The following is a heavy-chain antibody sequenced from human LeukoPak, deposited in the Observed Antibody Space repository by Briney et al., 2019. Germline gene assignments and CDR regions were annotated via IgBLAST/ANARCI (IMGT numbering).Heavy chain of an antibody. CDR3: ARTLNDYFDY. Sequence: GESLQISCKGSGYRFTSYWIGWVRQVPGKGLEWMGIIYPGDSDTRYSPSFQGQVTISADKSISTAYLQWSSLKASDTAMYYCARTLNDYFDYWGQGTLVTISS. CDR2: IYPGDSDT. V-gene: IGHV5-51*01. J-gene: IGHJ4*02. CDR1: GYRFTSYW.